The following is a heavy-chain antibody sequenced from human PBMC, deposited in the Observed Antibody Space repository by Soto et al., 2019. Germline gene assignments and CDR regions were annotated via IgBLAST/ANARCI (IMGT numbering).Heavy chain of an antibody. D-gene: IGHD6-19*01. CDR3: AREGSGMAVAGTDAFDI. J-gene: IGHJ3*02. CDR1: SVSSNSAA. V-gene: IGHV6-1*01. Sequence: SVSSNSAAWNWIRQSPSRGLEWLGRTYYRSKWYNDYAVSVKSRITINPDTSKNQFSLQLNSVTPEDTAVYYCAREGSGMAVAGTDAFDIWGQGTMVTVSS. CDR2: TYYRSKWYN.